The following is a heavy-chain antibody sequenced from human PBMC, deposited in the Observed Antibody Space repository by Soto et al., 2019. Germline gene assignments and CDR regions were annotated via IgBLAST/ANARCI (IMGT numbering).Heavy chain of an antibody. J-gene: IGHJ3*02. Sequence: SVKVSCKASGFTFTSSAVQWVRQARGQRLEWIGWVVVGSGNTNYAQKFQERVTITRDMSTSTAYMELSSLRSEDTAVYYCAAVGGTYYDYVWGSYRPSAFDIWGQGTMVTVSS. CDR2: VVVGSGNT. CDR3: AAVGGTYYDYVWGSYRPSAFDI. D-gene: IGHD3-16*02. CDR1: GFTFTSSA. V-gene: IGHV1-58*01.